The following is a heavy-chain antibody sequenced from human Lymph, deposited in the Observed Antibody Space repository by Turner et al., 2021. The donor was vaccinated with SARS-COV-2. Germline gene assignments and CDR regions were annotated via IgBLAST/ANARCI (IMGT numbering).Heavy chain of an antibody. J-gene: IGHJ4*02. CDR2: IYSGGST. CDR1: EFTVSSNK. V-gene: IGHV3-53*01. CDR3: ARVLPYGDYFDY. D-gene: IGHD4-17*01. Sequence: EVQLVESGGGVIQPGGSLRLSCEASEFTVSSNKMSWVGTARGKGLEWVSIIYSGGSTYYADSVKGRFTISRDNSKNTLYLQMNSLRAEDTAVYYCARVLPYGDYFDYWGQGTLVTFSS.